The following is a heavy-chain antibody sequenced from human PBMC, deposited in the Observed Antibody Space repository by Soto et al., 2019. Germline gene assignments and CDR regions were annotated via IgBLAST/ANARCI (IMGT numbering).Heavy chain of an antibody. D-gene: IGHD3-16*01. J-gene: IGHJ6*02. CDR2: IVVGSGNT. CDR3: AAEKGDRAHYYYYYGMDV. V-gene: IGHV1-58*01. Sequence: ASVKVSCKASGFTFTSSAVQWVRQARGQRLEWIGWIVVGSGNTNYAQKFQERVTITRDMSTSTAYMELSSLRSEDTAVYYCAAEKGDRAHYYYYYGMDVWGQGTTVTVSS. CDR1: GFTFTSSA.